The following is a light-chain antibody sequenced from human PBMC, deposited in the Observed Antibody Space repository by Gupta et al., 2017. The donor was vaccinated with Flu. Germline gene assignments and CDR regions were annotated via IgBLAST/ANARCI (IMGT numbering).Light chain of an antibody. CDR3: LQHNSYPLT. J-gene: IGKJ5*01. Sequence: GDRVTITCRASQDIRSDLGWYQQKPGKAPKRLIFAASTLQSGVPSTFSGSGSGTEFTLTISSLQPEDFATYYCLQHNSYPLTFGQGTRVEIK. CDR2: AAS. V-gene: IGKV1-17*01. CDR1: QDIRSD.